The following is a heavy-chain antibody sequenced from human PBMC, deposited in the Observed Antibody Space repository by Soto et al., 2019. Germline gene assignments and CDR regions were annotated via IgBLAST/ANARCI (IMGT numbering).Heavy chain of an antibody. CDR2: MNPNSGNS. CDR1: GYTFSEYD. V-gene: IGHV1-8*01. CDR3: ARGDHRIVMAGYFFDY. J-gene: IGHJ4*01. D-gene: IGHD6-19*01. Sequence: GASVKVSSKASGYTFSEYDINWVRQATGQGLEWMGWMNPNSGNSAYAQSFQGRVTMTRNTFINTAYMELSSLRSDDTAVYYCARGDHRIVMAGYFFDYWG.